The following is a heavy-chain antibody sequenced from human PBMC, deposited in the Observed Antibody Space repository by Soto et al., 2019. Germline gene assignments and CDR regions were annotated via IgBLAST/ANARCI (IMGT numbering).Heavy chain of an antibody. V-gene: IGHV3-30*18. CDR2: ISYDGSNK. CDR1: GFTFSSYG. Sequence: QVQLVESGGGVVQPGRSLRLSCAASGFTFSSYGMHWVRQAPGKGLEWVAVISYDGSNKYYADSVKGRFTISRDNSKNTLYLQMNRLRTEDTAVYYCAKAIVGATPHYYGMDVWGQGTTVTVSS. D-gene: IGHD1-26*01. J-gene: IGHJ6*02. CDR3: AKAIVGATPHYYGMDV.